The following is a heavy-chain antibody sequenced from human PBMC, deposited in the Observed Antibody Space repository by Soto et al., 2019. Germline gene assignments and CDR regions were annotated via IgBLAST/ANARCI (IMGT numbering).Heavy chain of an antibody. Sequence: QVQLVESGGGVVQPGRSLRLSCAASGFTFSDYGMHWVRQAPGKGLEWVAVIWYDGSKKDYGDAVKGRFTISRDNSKNTDDLQMNSLRVEDTAVYYCARELVSGSMDYWGQGTLVTVSS. CDR1: GFTFSDYG. CDR2: IWYDGSKK. J-gene: IGHJ4*02. CDR3: ARELVSGSMDY. D-gene: IGHD3-10*01. V-gene: IGHV3-33*01.